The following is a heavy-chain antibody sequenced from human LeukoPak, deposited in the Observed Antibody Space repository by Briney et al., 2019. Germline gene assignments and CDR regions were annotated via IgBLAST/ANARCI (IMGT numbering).Heavy chain of an antibody. V-gene: IGHV4-39*01. CDR2: MYYSGST. Sequence: SETLSLTCTVSGGSISSSSHYWGWIRQPPGKGLEWIGSMYYSGSTYYNPSLKSRVTISVDTSKNQFPLKLSSVTAADTAVYYCARTRIQLWFFDYWGQGTLVTVSS. CDR1: GGSISSSSHY. CDR3: ARTRIQLWFFDY. J-gene: IGHJ4*02. D-gene: IGHD5-18*01.